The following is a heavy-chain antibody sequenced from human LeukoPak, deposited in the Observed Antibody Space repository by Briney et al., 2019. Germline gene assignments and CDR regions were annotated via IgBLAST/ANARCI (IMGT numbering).Heavy chain of an antibody. CDR2: IYYSGSS. CDR1: GGSISSSGYY. Sequence: SETLSLTCSVSGGSISSSGYYWGWIRQPPGKGLEWIGSIYYSGSSYYNPSLKSRVTISVDTSKNQFSLKLSSVTAADTAVYYCAREMQWFGEYHEGSDPWGQGTLVTVSS. CDR3: AREMQWFGEYHEGSDP. D-gene: IGHD3-10*01. V-gene: IGHV4-39*07. J-gene: IGHJ5*02.